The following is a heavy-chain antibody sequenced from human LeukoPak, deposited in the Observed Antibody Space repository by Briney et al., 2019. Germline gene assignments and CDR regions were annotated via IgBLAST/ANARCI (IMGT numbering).Heavy chain of an antibody. V-gene: IGHV1-8*01. Sequence: WMNPNSGNTGSAQRFQGRITMTRDTSISTAYMELSSLRFEDTAVYYCARGPLVRLPSSFDPWGQGTLVTVSS. CDR2: MNPNSGNT. J-gene: IGHJ5*02. D-gene: IGHD3-16*02. CDR3: ARGPLVRLPSSFDP.